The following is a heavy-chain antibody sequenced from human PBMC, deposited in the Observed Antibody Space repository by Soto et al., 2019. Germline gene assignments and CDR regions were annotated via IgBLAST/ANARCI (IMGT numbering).Heavy chain of an antibody. V-gene: IGHV4-61*08. CDR1: GGSISSGGYY. J-gene: IGHJ5*02. D-gene: IGHD2-15*01. CDR2: IYYSGST. Sequence: PSETLSLTCTVSGGSISSGGYYWSWIRQPPGKGLEWIGYIYYSGSTNYNPSLKSRVTISVDTSKNQFSLKLSSVTAADTAVYYCAREVGYCSGGSCYSGNWFDPWGQGTLVTVSS. CDR3: AREVGYCSGGSCYSGNWFDP.